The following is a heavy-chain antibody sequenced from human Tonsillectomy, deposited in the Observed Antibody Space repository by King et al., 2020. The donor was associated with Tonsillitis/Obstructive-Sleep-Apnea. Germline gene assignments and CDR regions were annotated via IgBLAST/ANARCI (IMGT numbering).Heavy chain of an antibody. CDR1: GGSISKYY. Sequence: VQLQESGPGLVKPSETLSLTCTVSGGSISKYYWSWIRQPPGKGLEWIGYVFYSGSTNYNPSLRSRLTISVETSKNQFSLKLSSVTAADTAVYYCAGVEYTGGWYPFDYWGQGTLVTVSS. V-gene: IGHV4-59*01. D-gene: IGHD6-19*01. CDR2: VFYSGST. CDR3: AGVEYTGGWYPFDY. J-gene: IGHJ4*02.